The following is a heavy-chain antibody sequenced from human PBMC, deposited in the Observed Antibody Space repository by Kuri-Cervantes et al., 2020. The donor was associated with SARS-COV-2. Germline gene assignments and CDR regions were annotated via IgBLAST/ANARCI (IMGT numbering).Heavy chain of an antibody. V-gene: IGHV4-4*07. CDR1: GGSISSHY. CDR2: IYEPEST. J-gene: IGHJ4*02. D-gene: IGHD6-13*01. Sequence: GSLRLSCTVSGGSISSHYWSWIRQPVGGGPEWIGHIYEPESTNYNPSLKSRVTMSMDTSKNKFSLRLNSVTAADTAVYYCARRQAGAGTTSDFWGPGILVTVSS. CDR3: ARRQAGAGTTSDF.